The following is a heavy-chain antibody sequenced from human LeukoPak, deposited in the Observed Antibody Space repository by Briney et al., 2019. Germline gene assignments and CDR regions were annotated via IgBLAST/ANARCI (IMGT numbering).Heavy chain of an antibody. D-gene: IGHD2-21*02. CDR2: ISYDGSNK. J-gene: IGHJ3*02. Sequence: PGGSLRLSCAASGFTFSSYAMHWVRQAPGKGLEWVAVISYDGSNKYYADSVKGRFTISRDNSKNTLYLQMNNLRVEDTAIYYCAKGEYGGDWTVDAFDIWGQGTMVTVSS. CDR1: GFTFSSYA. CDR3: AKGEYGGDWTVDAFDI. V-gene: IGHV3-30*04.